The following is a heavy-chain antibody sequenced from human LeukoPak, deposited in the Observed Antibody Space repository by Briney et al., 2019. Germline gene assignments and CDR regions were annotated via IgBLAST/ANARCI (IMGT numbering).Heavy chain of an antibody. Sequence: ASVKVSCKASGGTFSSYAISWVRQAPGQGLEWMGGIIPIFGTANYAQKFQGRVTITTDESTSTAYMELSSLRSEDTAVYYCARDRGCGSTSCSDAFDIWGQGTMVTVSS. CDR2: IIPIFGTA. CDR3: ARDRGCGSTSCSDAFDI. V-gene: IGHV1-69*05. D-gene: IGHD2-2*01. J-gene: IGHJ3*02. CDR1: GGTFSSYA.